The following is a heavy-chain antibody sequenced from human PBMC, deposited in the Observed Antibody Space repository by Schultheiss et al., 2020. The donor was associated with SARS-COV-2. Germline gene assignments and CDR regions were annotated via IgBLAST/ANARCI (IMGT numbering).Heavy chain of an antibody. J-gene: IGHJ6*01. CDR1: GITVSNNY. D-gene: IGHD2-15*01. CDR3: AKMSRYCSSGSCYILYVMDV. Sequence: GESLKISCAASGITVSNNYMSWVRQAPGKGLEWVSVIFSGGDTDYAGSVKGRFTISRDSSKNTLYLQMSSLRAEDTAVYYCAKMSRYCSSGSCYILYVMDVWGHGTTGTVSS. V-gene: IGHV3-53*01. CDR2: IFSGGDT.